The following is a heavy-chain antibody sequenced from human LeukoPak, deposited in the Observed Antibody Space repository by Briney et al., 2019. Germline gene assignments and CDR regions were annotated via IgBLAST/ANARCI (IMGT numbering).Heavy chain of an antibody. CDR3: AKSDGDGYNYVYYFDY. Sequence: GGPLRLSCAASGFTFSSYAMSWVRQAPGKGLEWVSAISGSGGSTYYADSVKGRFTISRDNSKNTLYLQMNSLRAEDTAVYYCAKSDGDGYNYVYYFDYWGQGTLVTVSS. D-gene: IGHD5-24*01. J-gene: IGHJ4*02. CDR2: ISGSGGST. CDR1: GFTFSSYA. V-gene: IGHV3-23*01.